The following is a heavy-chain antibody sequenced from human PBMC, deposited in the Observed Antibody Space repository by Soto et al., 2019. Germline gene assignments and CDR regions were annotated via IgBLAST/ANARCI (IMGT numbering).Heavy chain of an antibody. CDR2: IYYSGST. J-gene: IGHJ4*02. CDR1: GGSISSGGYY. D-gene: IGHD4-17*01. CDR3: ARGGYGGPPPGYYFDY. Sequence: QVQLQESGPGLVKPSQTLSLTCTVSGGSISSGGYYWSWIRQHPGKGLEWIGYIYYSGSTYYNPSLQSRVTISVDTSKNQFSLKVSSVTATDTAVYYCARGGYGGPPPGYYFDYWGQGTLVTVSS. V-gene: IGHV4-31*03.